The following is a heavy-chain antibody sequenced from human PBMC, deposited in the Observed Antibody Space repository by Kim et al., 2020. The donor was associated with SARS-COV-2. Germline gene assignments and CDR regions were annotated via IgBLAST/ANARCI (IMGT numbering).Heavy chain of an antibody. D-gene: IGHD3-22*01. V-gene: IGHV3-48*02. CDR2: ISSGSSTI. J-gene: IGHJ4*02. CDR1: GFTFSSYS. CDR3: ARDYANDYYYDSSGYDY. Sequence: GGSLRLSCAASGFTFSSYSMNWVRQAPGKGLEWVSYISSGSSTIYYADSVKGRFTISRDNAKNSLYLQMNSLRDEDTAVYYCARDYANDYYYDSSGYDYWGQGTLVTVSS.